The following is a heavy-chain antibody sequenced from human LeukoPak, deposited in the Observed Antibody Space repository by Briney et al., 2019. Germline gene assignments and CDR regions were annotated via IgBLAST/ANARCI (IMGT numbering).Heavy chain of an antibody. J-gene: IGHJ5*02. D-gene: IGHD3-22*01. V-gene: IGHV4-39*07. Sequence: SETLSLTCTVSGGSISSSSHDWGWIRQPPGKGLEWIGSMYYSGNIYYHPSLKSRVAISVDTSKSQFSLQLSSVTAADTAVYYCARTSDYSDSSGYYFPNWFDPWGQGTLVTVSS. CDR3: ARTSDYSDSSGYYFPNWFDP. CDR1: GGSISSSSHD. CDR2: MYYSGNI.